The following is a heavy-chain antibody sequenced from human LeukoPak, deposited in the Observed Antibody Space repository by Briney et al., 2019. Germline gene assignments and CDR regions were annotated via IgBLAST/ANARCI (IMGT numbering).Heavy chain of an antibody. D-gene: IGHD2-15*01. J-gene: IGHJ4*02. CDR3: ARESSGGVFRWVVDY. V-gene: IGHV3-33*01. CDR1: GFIFSSYG. Sequence: GRSLTLSCAASGFIFSSYGMHWVRPAAGKGLEWVGVIRYDGSNKDYADSVKGRFTISQHNCQNTQYLQMKSLRAEDTAVYYCARESSGGVFRWVVDYWGEGSLVTVSS. CDR2: IRYDGSNK.